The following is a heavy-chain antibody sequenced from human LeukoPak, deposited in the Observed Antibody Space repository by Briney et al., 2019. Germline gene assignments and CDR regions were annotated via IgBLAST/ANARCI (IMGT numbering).Heavy chain of an antibody. CDR3: ARSYNSGSYYPYYFDY. D-gene: IGHD3-10*01. CDR1: GFTFSSYA. V-gene: IGHV4-59*01. Sequence: GSLRLSCVASGFTFSSYAMSWVRQPPGKGLEWVGSIYYTGSTNYNPSLKSRITMSVDTSKNKFSLKLSSVTAADTAVYYCARSYNSGSYYPYYFDYWGQGTLVTVSS. CDR2: IYYTGST. J-gene: IGHJ4*02.